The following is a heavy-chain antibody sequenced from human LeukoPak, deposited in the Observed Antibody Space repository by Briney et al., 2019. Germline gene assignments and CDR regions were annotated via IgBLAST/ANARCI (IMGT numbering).Heavy chain of an antibody. Sequence: SVKVSCKVSGYTLTELSMHWVRQAPGQGLEWMGGIIPIFGTANYAQKFQGRVTITADESTSTAYMELSSLRSEDTAVYYCASNQYCSGGSCYSDWGQGTLVTVSS. D-gene: IGHD2-15*01. CDR3: ASNQYCSGGSCYSD. V-gene: IGHV1-69*13. CDR1: GYTLTELS. J-gene: IGHJ4*02. CDR2: IIPIFGTA.